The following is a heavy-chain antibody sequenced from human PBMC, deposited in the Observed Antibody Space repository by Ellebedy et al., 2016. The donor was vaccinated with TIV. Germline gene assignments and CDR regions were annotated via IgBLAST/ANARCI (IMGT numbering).Heavy chain of an antibody. J-gene: IGHJ4*02. CDR3: ATFLWAERGLGY. V-gene: IGHV3-53*01. Sequence: GESLKISCAASGFTVSSNYMSWVRQAPGRGLEWVSTIYSSGGTYYAGSVKGRFTISRDNSKNTLYLQMSSLRAEDTAKYYCATFLWAERGLGYWGQGTLVTVSS. CDR2: IYSSGGT. CDR1: GFTVSSNY. D-gene: IGHD3-3*02.